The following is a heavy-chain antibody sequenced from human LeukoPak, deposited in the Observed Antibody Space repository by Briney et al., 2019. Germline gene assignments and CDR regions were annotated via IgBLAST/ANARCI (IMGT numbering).Heavy chain of an antibody. J-gene: IGHJ4*02. Sequence: GGSLRLSCAASGFTFSSYEINWVRQAPGKGLEWVSVIYSGGRTYYADSAKGRFTISRDNAKNSLYLQMNSLRAEDMALYYCAKDIGYGGHSGIDYWGQGTLVTVSS. CDR1: GFTFSSYE. V-gene: IGHV3-53*05. D-gene: IGHD4-23*01. CDR2: IYSGGRT. CDR3: AKDIGYGGHSGIDY.